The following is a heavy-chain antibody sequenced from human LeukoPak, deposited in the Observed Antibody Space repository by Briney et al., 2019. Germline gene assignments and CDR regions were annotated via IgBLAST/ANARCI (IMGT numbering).Heavy chain of an antibody. CDR2: ISYSGST. J-gene: IGHJ4*02. Sequence: SETLSLTCSVSGDSINTYFWSWIRQPPGKGLEWIGYISYSGSTNYNPSLESRVTMSVDTSKNQISLKLTSVNAADTAVYFCAGYTSGRFFFDFWGQGALVTVSS. CDR3: AGYTSGRFFFDF. V-gene: IGHV4-59*01. CDR1: GDSINTYF. D-gene: IGHD3-3*01.